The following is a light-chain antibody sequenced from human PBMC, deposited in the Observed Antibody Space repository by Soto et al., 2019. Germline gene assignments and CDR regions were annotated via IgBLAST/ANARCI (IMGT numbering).Light chain of an antibody. CDR1: QGIRDD. CDR2: AAS. V-gene: IGKV1-6*01. Sequence: AIQMTQSPSSLSASVGDRVTITCRASQGIRDDLGWYQQKPGKAPKLLIYAASSLQSGGPSRFSGSGSGTDFTLTSSSLQPEDFATYYCLQDYTYPYTFGQGTKLEIK. J-gene: IGKJ2*01. CDR3: LQDYTYPYT.